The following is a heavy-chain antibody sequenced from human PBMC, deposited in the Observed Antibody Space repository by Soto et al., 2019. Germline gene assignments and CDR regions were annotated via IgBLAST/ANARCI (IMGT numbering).Heavy chain of an antibody. J-gene: IGHJ5*02. V-gene: IGHV4-34*01. Sequence: SETPSLTCTVHGAPLSGYHWNWIRQPPGKGLEWIGEINRGGSTNYNPSLTSRVTISVDTSNNQLSLRLSSVTAADTAIYYCARGYDSTGYYLGSWLDHWGQGTLVTGSS. CDR2: INRGGST. CDR3: ARGYDSTGYYLGSWLDH. D-gene: IGHD3-22*01. CDR1: GAPLSGYH.